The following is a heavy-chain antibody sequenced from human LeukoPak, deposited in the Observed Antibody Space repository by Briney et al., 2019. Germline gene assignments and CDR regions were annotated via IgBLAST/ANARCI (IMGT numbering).Heavy chain of an antibody. CDR1: GGSISSYY. Sequence: SETPSLTCTVSGGSISSYYWSWIRQPPGKGLEWIGYIYYSGSTNYNPSLKSRVTISVDTSKNQFSLKLSSVTAADTAVYYCARVRREGAGLFDYWGQGTLVTVSS. CDR3: ARVRREGAGLFDY. J-gene: IGHJ4*02. CDR2: IYYSGST. D-gene: IGHD6-19*01. V-gene: IGHV4-59*01.